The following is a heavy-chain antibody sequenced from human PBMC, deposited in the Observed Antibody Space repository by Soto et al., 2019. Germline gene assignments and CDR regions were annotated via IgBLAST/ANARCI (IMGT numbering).Heavy chain of an antibody. CDR2: ISGSGGST. CDR3: AKAAFFYYYYSMDV. Sequence: EVQLLESGGGLVQPGGSLRLSCAASGFTFSNYAMSWVRQAPGKGLEWVSAISGSGGSTYYADSVKGRFTISRDNSKNTLYLQMSSLRAEDTALYYCAKAAFFYYYYSMDVWGKGTTVTVSS. D-gene: IGHD3-3*02. J-gene: IGHJ6*03. V-gene: IGHV3-23*01. CDR1: GFTFSNYA.